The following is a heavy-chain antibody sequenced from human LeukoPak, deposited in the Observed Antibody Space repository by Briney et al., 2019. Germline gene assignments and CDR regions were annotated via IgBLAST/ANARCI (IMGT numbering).Heavy chain of an antibody. J-gene: IGHJ4*02. D-gene: IGHD6-6*01. CDR1: GDSISSYY. CDR2: IYTSGGT. V-gene: IGHV4-4*09. CDR3: ARLTRLSTSPDRYYLDY. Sequence: SETLSRTCTVSGDSISSYYWSWIRQPPGKGLEWIGYIYTSGGTNYIPSLKGRVTISIDTSKNQFSLKLSSATAADSAVYYCARLTRLSTSPDRYYLDYWGQGTLVTVSS.